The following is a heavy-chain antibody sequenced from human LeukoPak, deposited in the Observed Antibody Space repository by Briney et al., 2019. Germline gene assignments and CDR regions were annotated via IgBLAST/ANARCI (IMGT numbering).Heavy chain of an antibody. CDR1: GGSITSSSYY. D-gene: IGHD3-10*01. J-gene: IGHJ4*02. CDR2: IFYSGST. V-gene: IGHV4-39*07. CDR3: ATSRYASVTYLDY. Sequence: SETLSLTCTVSGGSITSSSYYWGWIRQPPGKGLEWIGSIFYSGSTYYNPSLRGRVTISVDTSKNQFSLHLSSVTAANTAVYYCATSRYASVTYLDYWGQGTLVTVSS.